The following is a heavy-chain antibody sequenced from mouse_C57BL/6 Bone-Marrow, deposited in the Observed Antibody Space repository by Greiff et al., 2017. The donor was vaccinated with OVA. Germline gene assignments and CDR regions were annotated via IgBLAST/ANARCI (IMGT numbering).Heavy chain of an antibody. CDR3: AREVLRGYYAMDY. CDR1: GYTFTSYW. CDR2: IHPNSGST. Sequence: QVQLQQPGAEPVKPGASVTLSCKASGYTFTSYWMHWVKQRPGQGLEWIGMIHPNSGSTNYNEKFKSKATLSVDKSSSTAYMQLSSLTSEDSAVYYCAREVLRGYYAMDYWGQGTSVTVSA. D-gene: IGHD1-1*01. J-gene: IGHJ4*01. V-gene: IGHV1-64*01.